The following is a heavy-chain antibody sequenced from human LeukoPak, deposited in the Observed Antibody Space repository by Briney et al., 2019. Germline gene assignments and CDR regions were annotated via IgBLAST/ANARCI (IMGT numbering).Heavy chain of an antibody. D-gene: IGHD6-19*01. Sequence: GGSLRLSCAASGSTFSDYYMGWIRQAPGKGLEWVSYISVSSSTIYYTDSVKGRFTISRDNAKNSLYLQMNSLRAEDTAVYYCAKSGHAVAGPYYFDYWGQGTLVTVSS. J-gene: IGHJ4*02. V-gene: IGHV3-11*04. CDR2: ISVSSSTI. CDR1: GSTFSDYY. CDR3: AKSGHAVAGPYYFDY.